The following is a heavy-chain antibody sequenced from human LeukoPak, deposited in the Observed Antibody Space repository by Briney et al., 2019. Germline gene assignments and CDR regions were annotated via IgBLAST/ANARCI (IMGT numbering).Heavy chain of an antibody. Sequence: ASVKVSCKASGYTFTSYGISWVRQAPGQGLEWMGWISAYNGNTNYAQKLQGRVTMTTDTSTSTAYMELRSLRSDDTAVYYCARTAGTDDYGDSWYFDYWGQGTLVTVSS. V-gene: IGHV1-18*01. D-gene: IGHD4-17*01. CDR2: ISAYNGNT. CDR1: GYTFTSYG. CDR3: ARTAGTDDYGDSWYFDY. J-gene: IGHJ4*02.